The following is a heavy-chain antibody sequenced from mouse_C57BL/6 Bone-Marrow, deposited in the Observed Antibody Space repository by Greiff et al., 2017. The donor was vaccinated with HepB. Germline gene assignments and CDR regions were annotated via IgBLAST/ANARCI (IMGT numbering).Heavy chain of an antibody. D-gene: IGHD2-4*01. CDR2: IYPGNSDT. V-gene: IGHV1-5*01. Sequence: VQLQQSGTVLARPGASVKMSCKTSGYTFTSYWMHWVKQRPGQGLEWIGAIYPGNSDTSYNQKFKGKAKLTAVTSASTAYMELSSLTNEDSAVYYCTRRGATMITRRYFDYWGQGTTLTVSS. CDR3: TRRGATMITRRYFDY. J-gene: IGHJ2*01. CDR1: GYTFTSYW.